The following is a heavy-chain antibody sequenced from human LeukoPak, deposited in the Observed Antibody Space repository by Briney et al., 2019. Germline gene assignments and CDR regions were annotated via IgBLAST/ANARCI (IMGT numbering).Heavy chain of an antibody. CDR2: INPNSGGT. D-gene: IGHD2-21*01. V-gene: IGHV1-2*02. Sequence: ASVKVSCKASGYTFTGYYMHWVRQAPGQGLEWMGWINPNSGGTSYAQKFQGRVTMTRDTSISTAYMELSKLRSDDTAVYYCARGKGIGYYYGMDVWGQGTTVTVSS. J-gene: IGHJ6*02. CDR1: GYTFTGYY. CDR3: ARGKGIGYYYGMDV.